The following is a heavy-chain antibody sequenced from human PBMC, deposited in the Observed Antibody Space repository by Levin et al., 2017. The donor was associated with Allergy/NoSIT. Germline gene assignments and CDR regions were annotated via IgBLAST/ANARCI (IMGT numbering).Heavy chain of an antibody. J-gene: IGHJ4*02. D-gene: IGHD2-21*02. V-gene: IGHV3-30-3*01. Sequence: AGGSLRLSCAASGFTFSSYAMHWVRQAPGKGLEWVAVISYDGSNKYYADSVKGRFTISRDNSKNTLYLQMNSLRAEDTAVYYCARDPLCGGGDCPGDYWGQGTLVTVSS. CDR3: ARDPLCGGGDCPGDY. CDR1: GFTFSSYA. CDR2: ISYDGSNK.